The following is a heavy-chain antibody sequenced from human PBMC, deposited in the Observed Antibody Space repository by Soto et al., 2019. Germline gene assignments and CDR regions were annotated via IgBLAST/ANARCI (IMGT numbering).Heavy chain of an antibody. CDR2: ISGSGAST. CDR3: AKEMAVTTGVDY. Sequence: EVQLLESGGGLVQPGGSLRLSCAASGFTFSTYAMSWVRQAPGKGLEWVSAISGSGASTYYADSVKGRFTISRDNSKNTLYLQMNSLRAEDTAVYYCAKEMAVTTGVDYWGQGTLVTVSS. J-gene: IGHJ4*02. V-gene: IGHV3-23*01. CDR1: GFTFSTYA. D-gene: IGHD4-17*01.